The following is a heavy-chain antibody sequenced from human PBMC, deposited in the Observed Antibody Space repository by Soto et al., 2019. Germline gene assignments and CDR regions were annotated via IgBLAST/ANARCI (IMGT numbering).Heavy chain of an antibody. CDR3: VSDETQLERRPSYGKDV. D-gene: IGHD1-1*01. CDR2: IWHHGGNK. Sequence: QMQLEESGGGVGQPGGSLRLSCVASGFTFSHYGMHWVRQAPGKGLEWVAVIWHHGGNKYYADSVKGRFTISRDNARNTLYLQMDSLRGEDTSVYYCVSDETQLERRPSYGKDVWGRGTTVIVSS. J-gene: IGHJ6*02. V-gene: IGHV3-33*01. CDR1: GFTFSHYG.